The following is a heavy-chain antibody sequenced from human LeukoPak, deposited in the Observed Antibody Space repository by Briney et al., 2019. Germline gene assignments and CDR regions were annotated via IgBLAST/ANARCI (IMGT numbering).Heavy chain of an antibody. CDR1: GYSLTVLS. D-gene: IGHD3-3*01. CDR3: ATDRYGTRFLDY. Sequence: ASVKVSCKVSGYSLTVLSIHWVRQAPGKGLEWMGGFDPQDGETIYAQKFQGRVTMTDETSTETAYMELSRLRCKDTAVYYCATDRYGTRFLDYWGQGTLVTVSS. CDR2: FDPQDGET. V-gene: IGHV1-24*01. J-gene: IGHJ4*02.